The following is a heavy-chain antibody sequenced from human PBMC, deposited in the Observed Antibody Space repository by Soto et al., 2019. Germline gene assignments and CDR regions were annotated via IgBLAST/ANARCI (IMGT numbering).Heavy chain of an antibody. J-gene: IGHJ4*02. D-gene: IGHD1-1*01. V-gene: IGHV3-23*01. CDR2: ISGSGGST. CDR1: GFTFSSYA. CDR3: AIKAASAERRKGLAFDS. Sequence: EVQLLESGGGLVQPGGSLRLSCAASGFTFSSYAMSWVRQAPGKGLEWVSAISGSGGSTYYADSVKGRFTISRDNYKNKLYLHMNSLRAEDTAVYYCAIKAASAERRKGLAFDSWGQGTLVTVSS.